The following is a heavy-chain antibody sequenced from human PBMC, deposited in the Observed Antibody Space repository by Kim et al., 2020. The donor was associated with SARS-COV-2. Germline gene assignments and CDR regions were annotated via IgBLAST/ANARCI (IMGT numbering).Heavy chain of an antibody. CDR1: GGSFSGYY. CDR2: INHSGST. CDR3: ARKNHAYYYYYYMDV. Sequence: SETLSLTCAVYGGSFSGYYWSWIRQPPGKGLEWIGEINHSGSTNYNPSLKSRVTISVDTSKNQFSLKLSSVTAADTAVYYCARKNHAYYYYYYMDVWGKGTTVTVSS. J-gene: IGHJ6*03. D-gene: IGHD2-2*01. V-gene: IGHV4-34*01.